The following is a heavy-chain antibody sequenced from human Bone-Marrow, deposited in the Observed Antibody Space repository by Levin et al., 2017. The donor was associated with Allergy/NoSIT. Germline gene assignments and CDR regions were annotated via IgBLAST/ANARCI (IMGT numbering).Heavy chain of an antibody. CDR1: GFTFSNYA. CDR2: ISGSGDST. J-gene: IGHJ4*02. D-gene: IGHD3-10*01. V-gene: IGHV3-23*01. Sequence: PGGSLRLSCAASGFTFSNYAMIWVRQAPGKGLEWVSGISGSGDSTYDGDSVKGRFTISRDNSKNTLYLQMNSLRAEDTAVYYCAKDRDFYGSGSLGNWGQGTLVTVSS. CDR3: AKDRDFYGSGSLGN.